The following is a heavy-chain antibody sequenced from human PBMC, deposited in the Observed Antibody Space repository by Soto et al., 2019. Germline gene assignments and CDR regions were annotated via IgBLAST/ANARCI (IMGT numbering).Heavy chain of an antibody. J-gene: IGHJ6*02. D-gene: IGHD5-12*01. CDR1: GGSISSGGYY. V-gene: IGHV4-31*03. CDR2: IYYSGST. CDR3: ARGLRGSYYGMDV. Sequence: QVQLQESGPGLVKPSQTLSLTCTVSGGSISSGGYYWSWSRQHPGKGLEWIGYIYYSGSTYYNPSLKSRVPISVDTSKDHFSLKLGSVTAADTAVYFCARGLRGSYYGMDVWGQGTTVTVSS.